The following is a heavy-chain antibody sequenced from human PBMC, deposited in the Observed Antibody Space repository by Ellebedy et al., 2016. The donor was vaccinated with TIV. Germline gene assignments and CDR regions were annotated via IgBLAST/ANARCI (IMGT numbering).Heavy chain of an antibody. Sequence: MPSETLSLTCTVSGGSISSYSWHWIRQPPGKGLEWIGYIFDSGSTNYNPSLNSRVPISRDTSKNQFSLKLSSVTAADTAVYYCARVDCSSNSGYPVWWYFDLWGRGTLVTVSS. CDR3: ARVDCSSNSGYPVWWYFDL. CDR1: GGSISSYS. V-gene: IGHV4-59*01. CDR2: IFDSGST. D-gene: IGHD2-2*01. J-gene: IGHJ2*01.